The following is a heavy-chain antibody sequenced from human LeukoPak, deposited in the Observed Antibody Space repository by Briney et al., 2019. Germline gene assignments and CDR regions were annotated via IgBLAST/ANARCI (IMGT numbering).Heavy chain of an antibody. D-gene: IGHD1-26*01. CDR2: IYDSGST. J-gene: IGHJ4*02. Sequence: SETLSLTCTVSCGSISNYYWSWIRQPPGKGLEWIGYIYDSGSTNYNPSLKSRVTISVDTSKNKFSLKLSSVTAADTAVYYCARGGSYLGHCDYWGQGSLVTVSS. CDR3: ARGGSYLGHCDY. CDR1: CGSISNYY. V-gene: IGHV4-59*01.